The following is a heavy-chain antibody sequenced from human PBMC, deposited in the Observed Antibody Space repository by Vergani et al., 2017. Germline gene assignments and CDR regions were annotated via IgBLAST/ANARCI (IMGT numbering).Heavy chain of an antibody. CDR3: ARGCWSGPYYGMDV. CDR2: IYYSGST. V-gene: IGHV4-59*01. D-gene: IGHD3-3*01. CDR1: GGSISSYY. J-gene: IGHJ6*02. Sequence: QVQLQESGPGLVKPSETLSLTCTVSGGSISSYYWSWIRQPPGKGLEWIGYIYYSGSTNYNPSLKSRVTISVDPSKTQFSLKLSSVTAADTAVYYCARGCWSGPYYGMDVWGQGTTVTVAS.